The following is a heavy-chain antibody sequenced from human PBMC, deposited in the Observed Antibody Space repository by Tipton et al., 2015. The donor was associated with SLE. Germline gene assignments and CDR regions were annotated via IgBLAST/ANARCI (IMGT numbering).Heavy chain of an antibody. V-gene: IGHV3-30-3*01. CDR3: ARVRSQRDAFDM. D-gene: IGHD5-18*01. J-gene: IGHJ3*02. CDR2: ISYDGSNK. Sequence: QLVQSGGGVVQPGRSLRLSCAASGFTFSSYAMHWVRQAPGKGLEWVAVISYDGSNKYYADSVKGRFTISRDNAKNSLYLQMNSLRAEDTAVYFCARVRSQRDAFDMWGQGTMVTVSS. CDR1: GFTFSSYA.